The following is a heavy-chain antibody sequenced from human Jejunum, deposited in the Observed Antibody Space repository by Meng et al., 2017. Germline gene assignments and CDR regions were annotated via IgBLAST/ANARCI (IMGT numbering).Heavy chain of an antibody. J-gene: IGHJ4*02. CDR1: GYTFIYSQ. Sequence: QVQRVQSGTELMDPGAFVQFSCTASGYTFIYSQIHWVRQAPGQGLEWMGRINPDSGDTNYAQKFQGRVTMTRDTSINTAYMELDRLRSDDTAMYYCARDYDVYDNFQPLDDWGQGTLVTVSS. CDR3: ARDYDVYDNFQPLDD. V-gene: IGHV1-2*06. D-gene: IGHD3-22*01. CDR2: INPDSGDT.